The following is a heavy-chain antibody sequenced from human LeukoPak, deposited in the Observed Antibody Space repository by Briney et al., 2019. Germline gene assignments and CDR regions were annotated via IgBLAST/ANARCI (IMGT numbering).Heavy chain of an antibody. D-gene: IGHD3-10*02. CDR3: ARGSVLGYYFES. CDR1: GFTFSNHG. Sequence: GGSLRLSCVTSGFTFSNHGMNWVRQAPGKGLEWVAFIPDGGSRRYYADSVKGRFTVSRDNAKNSLYLQMNSLRVEDTALYYCARGSVLGYYFESWGPGTLSPSPQ. V-gene: IGHV3-48*03. CDR2: IPDGGSRR. J-gene: IGHJ4*02.